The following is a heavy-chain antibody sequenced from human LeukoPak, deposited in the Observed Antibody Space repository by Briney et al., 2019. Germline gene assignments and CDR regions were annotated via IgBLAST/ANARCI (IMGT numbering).Heavy chain of an antibody. J-gene: IGHJ4*02. Sequence: AGGSLRLSCAASGFTVITNDMTWVRQAPGKGLEWVSVLYSDGNTKYAYSVQGRFTISRDNSENTLYLEMNSLSPDDTAVYYCARGVEPLAANTLAYWGQGTLVTVSS. CDR3: ARGVEPLAANTLAY. D-gene: IGHD1-14*01. CDR1: GFTVITND. CDR2: LYSDGNT. V-gene: IGHV3-53*01.